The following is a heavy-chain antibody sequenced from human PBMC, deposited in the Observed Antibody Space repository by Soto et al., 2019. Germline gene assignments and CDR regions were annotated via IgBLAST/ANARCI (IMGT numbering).Heavy chain of an antibody. CDR3: ARGSPNSSGWYGQLKKSYYYYGMDV. V-gene: IGHV3-48*02. J-gene: IGHJ6*02. Sequence: SSSSTIYYADSVKGRFTISRDNAKNSLYLQMNSLRDEDTAVYYCARGSPNSSGWYGQLKKSYYYYGMDVWGQGTTVTVSS. D-gene: IGHD6-19*01. CDR2: SSSSTI.